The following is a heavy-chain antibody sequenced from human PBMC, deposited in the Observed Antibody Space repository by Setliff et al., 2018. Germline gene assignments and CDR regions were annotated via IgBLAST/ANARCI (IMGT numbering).Heavy chain of an antibody. V-gene: IGHV5-51*01. CDR2: IYPDDSET. J-gene: IGHJ4*02. CDR1: GYSFTNYR. CDR3: ARRYSGTFDFDY. D-gene: IGHD1-26*01. Sequence: PGESLKISCRGSGYSFTNYRIGWVRQMPGKGLEWMGIIYPDDSETTYSPSFQGQVTISVDKSINTAYLQWSSLKASDTAMYYCARRYSGTFDFDYWGQGTLVTSPQ.